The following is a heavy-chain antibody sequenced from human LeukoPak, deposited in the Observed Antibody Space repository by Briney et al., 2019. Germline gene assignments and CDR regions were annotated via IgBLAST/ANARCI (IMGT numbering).Heavy chain of an antibody. CDR1: GFTFSSYS. CDR2: ISSSSSYI. CDR3: ARGHGSSDAFDI. D-gene: IGHD1-26*01. Sequence: KPGGSLRLSCAASGFTFSSYSMNWVRQAPGKGLEWVSSISSSSSYIYYADSAKGRFTISRDNAKNSLYLQMNSLRAEDTAVYYCARGHGSSDAFDIWGQGTMVTVSS. V-gene: IGHV3-21*01. J-gene: IGHJ3*02.